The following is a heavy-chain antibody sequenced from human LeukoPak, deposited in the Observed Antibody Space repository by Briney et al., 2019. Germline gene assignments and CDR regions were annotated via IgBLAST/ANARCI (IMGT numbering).Heavy chain of an antibody. J-gene: IGHJ4*02. D-gene: IGHD5-12*01. CDR3: ARGLYSGYHMSAY. V-gene: IGHV5-10-1*01. CDR1: GYSFSSFW. Sequence: GESLKISCKGSGYSFSSFWINWVRQMPGKGLEWMGRIEPNDWNTNYSPSFEGHVSISADKSMSTAYLQCTNLKASDTAIYYCARGLYSGYHMSAYWGQGTRGTLSS. CDR2: IEPNDWNT.